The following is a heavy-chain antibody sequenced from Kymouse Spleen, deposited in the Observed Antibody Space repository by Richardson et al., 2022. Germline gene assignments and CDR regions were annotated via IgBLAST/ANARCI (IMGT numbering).Heavy chain of an antibody. CDR3: ARWDIVVVPAARGYYGMDV. V-gene: IGHV1-18*01. D-gene: IGHD2-2*02. J-gene: IGHJ6*02. Sequence: QVQLVQSGAEVKKPGASVKVSCKASGYTFTSYGISWVRQAPGQGLEWMGWISAYNGNTNYAQKLQGRVTMTTDTSTSTAYMELRSLRSDDTAVYYCARWDIVVVPAARGYYGMDVWGQGTTVTVSS. CDR1: GYTFTSYG. CDR2: ISAYNGNT.